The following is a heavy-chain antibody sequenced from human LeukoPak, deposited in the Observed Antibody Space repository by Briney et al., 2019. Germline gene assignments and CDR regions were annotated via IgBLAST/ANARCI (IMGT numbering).Heavy chain of an antibody. CDR2: INHSGST. J-gene: IGHJ4*02. V-gene: IGHV4-34*01. D-gene: IGHD6-6*01. Sequence: SETLSLTCAVYGGSSSGYYWSWIRQPPGKGLEWIGEINHSGSTNYNPSLKSRVTISVDTSKNQFSLKLSSVTAADTAVYYCARESYSSSFGIDYWGQGTLVTVSS. CDR3: ARESYSSSFGIDY. CDR1: GGSSSGYY.